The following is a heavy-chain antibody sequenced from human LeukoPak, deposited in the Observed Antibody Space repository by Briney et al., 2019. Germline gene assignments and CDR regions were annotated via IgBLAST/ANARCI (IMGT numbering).Heavy chain of an antibody. CDR3: ARETTVTTGDVDY. CDR2: FFYSGNT. V-gene: IGHV4-39*02. D-gene: IGHD4-17*01. J-gene: IGHJ4*02. Sequence: SSETLSLTCTVSGVSSSSNNYFWGWVRQPPGKRLEWIASFFYSGNTYYNPSLKSRVTISVDTSKNQFSLRLSSVTAADTAVYYCARETTVTTGDVDYWGQGTLVTVSS. CDR1: GVSSSSNNYF.